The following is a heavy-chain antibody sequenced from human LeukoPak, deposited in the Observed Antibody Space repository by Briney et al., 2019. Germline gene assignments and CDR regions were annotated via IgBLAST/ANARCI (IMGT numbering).Heavy chain of an antibody. CDR2: ISAYNGNT. J-gene: IGHJ5*02. D-gene: IGHD4-17*01. CDR1: GYTFTSYG. CDR3: ARDSPVTTLNWFDP. V-gene: IGHV1-18*01. Sequence: ASVKVSCKASGYTFTSYGISWVRQAPGQGLEWMGWISAYNGNTNYAQKLQGRVTMTTDTSTSTAYMELRSLRSDDTAVYYCARDSPVTTLNWFDPWGQGTLVIVSS.